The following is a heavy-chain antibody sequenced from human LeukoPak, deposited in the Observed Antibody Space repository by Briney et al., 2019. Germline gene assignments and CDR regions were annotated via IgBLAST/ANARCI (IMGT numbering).Heavy chain of an antibody. CDR1: GFTFSSNA. CDR2: ISGRDGST. J-gene: IGHJ4*02. V-gene: IGHV3-23*01. CDR3: AKKGVREFDY. D-gene: IGHD2-8*01. Sequence: GGSLRLSCAASGFTFSSNAMSWARQAPGKGLEWVSAISGRDGSTYYADSVKGRFTTSRDDSKNTLYLQMNSLRAEDTAVYYCAKKGVREFDYWGQGLLVTVSS.